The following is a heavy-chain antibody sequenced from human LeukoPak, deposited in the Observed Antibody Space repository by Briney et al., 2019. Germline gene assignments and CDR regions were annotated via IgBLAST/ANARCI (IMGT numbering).Heavy chain of an antibody. D-gene: IGHD2-2*01. CDR3: TTWIVVVPADY. J-gene: IGHJ4*02. Sequence: GGSLRLSCGDSGFSFSSYAMSWVRQAPGKGLEWVGRIKSKTDGGTTDYAAPVKGRFTISRDDSKNTLYLQMNSLKTEDTAVYYCTTWIVVVPADYWGQGTLVTVSS. CDR1: GFSFSSYA. CDR2: IKSKTDGGTT. V-gene: IGHV3-15*01.